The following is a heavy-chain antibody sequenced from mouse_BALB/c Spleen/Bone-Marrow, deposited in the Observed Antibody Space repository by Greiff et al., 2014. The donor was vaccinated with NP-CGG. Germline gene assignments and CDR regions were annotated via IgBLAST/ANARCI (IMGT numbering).Heavy chain of an antibody. CDR1: GFNIKDTY. D-gene: IGHD2-14*01. CDR2: IDPANGNT. J-gene: IGHJ1*01. V-gene: IGHV14-3*02. CDR3: ASYRYAWYFDV. Sequence: VQLKQSGAELVKPGASVKLSCTASGFNIKDTYMHWVKQRPEQGLEWIGRIDPANGNTKYDPKFQGKATITADTSSNTAYLQRSSLTSEDTAVYYCASYRYAWYFDVWGAGTTVTVSS.